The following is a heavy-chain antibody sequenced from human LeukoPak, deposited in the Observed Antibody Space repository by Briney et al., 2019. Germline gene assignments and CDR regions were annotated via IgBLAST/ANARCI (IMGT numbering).Heavy chain of an antibody. J-gene: IGHJ4*02. CDR3: ARGSTYYDSSGQVPFDY. D-gene: IGHD3-22*01. Sequence: GGSLRLSCAASGFTFSTYSMNWVRQAPGKGLEWVSYISSSSSTIYYADSVKGRFTISRDNAENSLYLQMNSLRAEDTAVYYCARGSTYYDSSGQVPFDYWGQGTLVTVSS. V-gene: IGHV3-48*01. CDR1: GFTFSTYS. CDR2: ISSSSSTI.